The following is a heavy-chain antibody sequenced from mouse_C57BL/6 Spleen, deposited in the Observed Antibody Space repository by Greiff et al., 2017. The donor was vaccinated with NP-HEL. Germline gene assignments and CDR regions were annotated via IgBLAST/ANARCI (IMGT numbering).Heavy chain of an antibody. CDR2: INPNYGTT. CDR3: AREGYGYDGDAMGY. Sequence: VHVKQSGPELVKPGASVKISCKASGYSFTDYNMNWVKQSNGKSLEWIGVINPNYGTTSYNQKFKGKATLTVDQSSSTAYMQLNSLTSEDSAVYYCAREGYGYDGDAMGYWGQGTSVTVSS. D-gene: IGHD2-2*01. CDR1: GYSFTDYN. J-gene: IGHJ4*01. V-gene: IGHV1-39*01.